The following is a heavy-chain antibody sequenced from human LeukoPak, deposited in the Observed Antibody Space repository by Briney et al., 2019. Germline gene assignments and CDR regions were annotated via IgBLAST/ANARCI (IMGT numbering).Heavy chain of an antibody. J-gene: IGHJ4*02. CDR3: ARGPYCSSTSCFLPFDY. Sequence: GGSLRLSCAASGFTFSSYEMNWVRQAPGKGLEWVSYISSSGSTIYYADSVKGRFTISRDNAKNSLYLQMNSLRAEDTAVHYCARGPYCSSTSCFLPFDYWGQGTLVTVSS. V-gene: IGHV3-48*03. CDR2: ISSSGSTI. D-gene: IGHD2-2*01. CDR1: GFTFSSYE.